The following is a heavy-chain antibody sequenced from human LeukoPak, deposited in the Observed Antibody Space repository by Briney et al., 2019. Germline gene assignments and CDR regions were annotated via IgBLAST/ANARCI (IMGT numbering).Heavy chain of an antibody. CDR1: GGSFSGYY. D-gene: IGHD6-19*01. J-gene: IGHJ6*02. CDR2: INHSGST. CDR3: ARGTWHSSGWYTTSYYYYYGMDV. Sequence: PSETLSLTCAVYGGSFSGYYWSWIRQPPGKGLEWIGEINHSGSTNYNPSLKSRVTISVDTSKNQFSLKLSSVTAADTAVYYCARGTWHSSGWYTTSYYYYYGMDVWGQGTTVTVSS. V-gene: IGHV4-34*01.